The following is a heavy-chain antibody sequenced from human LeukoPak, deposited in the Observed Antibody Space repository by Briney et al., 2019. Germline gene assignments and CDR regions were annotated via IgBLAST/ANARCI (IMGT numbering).Heavy chain of an antibody. CDR1: GYTVTSYG. CDR3: ARPGRSGSYDFDY. Sequence: KVSCKASGYTVTSYGISWVRQMPGKGLEWMGIIYPGDSDTRYSPSFQGQVTISADKSISTAYLQWSSLKASDTAMYYCARPGRSGSYDFDYWGQGTLVTVSS. V-gene: IGHV5-51*01. D-gene: IGHD1-26*01. J-gene: IGHJ4*02. CDR2: IYPGDSDT.